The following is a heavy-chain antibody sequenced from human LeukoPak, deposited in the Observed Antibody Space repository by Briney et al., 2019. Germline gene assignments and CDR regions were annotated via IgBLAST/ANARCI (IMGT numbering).Heavy chain of an antibody. CDR3: ARKNPWRYGPYYGMDV. CDR2: IVVGSGNT. V-gene: IGHV1-58*02. CDR1: GFAFTSSA. D-gene: IGHD5-18*01. J-gene: IGHJ6*02. Sequence: ASVKVSCKASGFAFTSSAMQWVRQARGQRLEWIGWIVVGSGNTNCAQKFQERVTITRDMSTSTAYMELSSLRSEDTAVYYCARKNPWRYGPYYGMDVWGQGTTVTVSS.